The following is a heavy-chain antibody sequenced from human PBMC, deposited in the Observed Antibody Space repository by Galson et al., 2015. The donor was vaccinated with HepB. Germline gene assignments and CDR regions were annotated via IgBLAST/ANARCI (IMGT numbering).Heavy chain of an antibody. J-gene: IGHJ3*02. CDR2: INPSGGST. CDR3: ARDQGKSSGYYLGAFDI. Sequence: SGYTFTSYYMHWVRQAPGQGLEWMGIINPSGGSTSYAQKFQGRVTMTRDTSTSTVYMELSSLRSEDTAVYYCARDQGKSSGYYLGAFDIWGQGTMVTVSS. V-gene: IGHV1-46*03. CDR1: GYTFTSYY. D-gene: IGHD3-22*01.